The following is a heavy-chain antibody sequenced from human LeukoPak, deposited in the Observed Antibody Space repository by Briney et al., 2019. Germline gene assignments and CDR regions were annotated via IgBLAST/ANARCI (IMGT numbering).Heavy chain of an antibody. CDR2: IRSKAYGGTT. D-gene: IGHD5-12*01. J-gene: IGHJ6*02. V-gene: IGHV3-49*04. CDR3: TRGPTQLRLYYGMDV. Sequence: GGSLRLSCTASGFTFGDHAMSWVRQAPGKGLEWVGFIRSKAYGGTTEYAASVKGRFTISRDDSKSIAYLQMNSLRTEDTAVYYCTRGPTQLRLYYGMDVWGQGTTVIVSS. CDR1: GFTFGDHA.